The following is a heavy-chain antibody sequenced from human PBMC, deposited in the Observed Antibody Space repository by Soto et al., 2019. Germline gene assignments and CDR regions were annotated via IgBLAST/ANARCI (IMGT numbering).Heavy chain of an antibody. Sequence: PGGSLRLSCSASGFTFSDYGLSWVRQAPGKGLEWVSSISGSRGSTAYYAGSVKGRFTISRDNSKNTLYLQMNSLRVEDTAVYYCAQDRGCSGSTCYQAYWGQGTLVTVSS. CDR2: ISGSRGSTA. CDR3: AQDRGCSGSTCYQAY. J-gene: IGHJ4*02. V-gene: IGHV3-23*01. CDR1: GFTFSDYG. D-gene: IGHD2-2*01.